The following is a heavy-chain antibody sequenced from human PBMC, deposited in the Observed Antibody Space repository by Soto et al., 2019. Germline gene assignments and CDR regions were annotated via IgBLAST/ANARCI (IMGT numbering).Heavy chain of an antibody. CDR1: GFTFSDYY. Sequence: QVQLVESGGGLVKTSGSLRIACAASGFTFSDYYMSWVRHAPGKGLEWVSYISSSGNTIYYADSVKGRFTISRDNAKNSVYLQMNSLRAEDTALYFCAKMSSENYYDPVFSWGQGTLVTVSS. V-gene: IGHV3-11*01. J-gene: IGHJ4*02. D-gene: IGHD3-22*01. CDR2: ISSSGNTI. CDR3: AKMSSENYYDPVFS.